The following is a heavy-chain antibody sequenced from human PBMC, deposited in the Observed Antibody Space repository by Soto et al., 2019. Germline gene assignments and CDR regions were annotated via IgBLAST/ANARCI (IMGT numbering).Heavy chain of an antibody. CDR1: GGSISSYY. CDR2: IYHRGTT. CDR3: ARAIRRGGGFDY. D-gene: IGHD3-10*01. Sequence: QVQLQESGPGLVKPSETLSLTCTVSGGSISSYYWSWIRQPPGKGLEWIGYIYHRGTTNYSPSLKSRGTISAYMAKNQFSLKLSSVTAADTAVYYCARAIRRGGGFDYWGQGTLVTVSS. V-gene: IGHV4-59*01. J-gene: IGHJ4*02.